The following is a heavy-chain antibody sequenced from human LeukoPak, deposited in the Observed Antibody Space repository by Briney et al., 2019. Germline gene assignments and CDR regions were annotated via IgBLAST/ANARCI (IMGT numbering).Heavy chain of an antibody. J-gene: IGHJ2*01. D-gene: IGHD2/OR15-2a*01. Sequence: ASVKVSCKASGYTFTSYYMHWVRQAPGQGLEWMGIINPSGGSTSYAQKFQGRVTMTRDTSTSTVYMELRSLRSEDTAVYYCGGESSMTGYFDLWGRGTLVTVSS. CDR2: INPSGGST. CDR3: GGESSMTGYFDL. CDR1: GYTFTSYY. V-gene: IGHV1-46*01.